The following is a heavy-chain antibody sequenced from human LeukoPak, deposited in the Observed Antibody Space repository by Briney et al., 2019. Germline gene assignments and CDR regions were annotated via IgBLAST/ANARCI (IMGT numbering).Heavy chain of an antibody. CDR1: GITVSSTY. Sequence: GESLRLSCAASGITVSSTYMSWVRQAPGKGLVWVSRIDNGGSTTLYADSVRGRFIISRDNAKNTLYLQMNSLRPEDTAIYYCARVRSDYSSSSPPDYWGQGTPVTVSS. V-gene: IGHV3-74*01. J-gene: IGHJ4*02. CDR2: IDNGGSTT. CDR3: ARVRSDYSSSSPPDY. D-gene: IGHD6-6*01.